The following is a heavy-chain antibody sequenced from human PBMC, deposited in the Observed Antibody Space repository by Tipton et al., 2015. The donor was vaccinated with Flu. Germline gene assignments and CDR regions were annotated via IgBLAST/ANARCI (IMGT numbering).Heavy chain of an antibody. D-gene: IGHD3-22*01. Sequence: QVQLVQSGAELRKPGSSLKVSCKASGYTFTGYYIHWVRQAPGQGLEWMGWINPNSDATSLAQNFQGRVTMTRDTSISTAYMELSGLRSDDTAVYYCAKGLYDSFGYYPTLHKGMAVWGQGTAVTVSS. CDR2: INPNSDAT. J-gene: IGHJ6*02. CDR1: GYTFTGYY. CDR3: AKGLYDSFGYYPTLHKGMAV. V-gene: IGHV1-2*02.